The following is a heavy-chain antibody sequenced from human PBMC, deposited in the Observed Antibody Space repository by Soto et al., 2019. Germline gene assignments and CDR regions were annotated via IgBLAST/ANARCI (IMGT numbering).Heavy chain of an antibody. D-gene: IGHD2-8*01. J-gene: IGHJ4*02. CDR1: GFTFNSYG. CDR2: ISHDGTNK. V-gene: IGHV3-30*18. Sequence: QVQLVESGGGVVQPGRSLRLSCAASGFTFNSYGMHWVRQAPGKGLEWVASISHDGTNKYYVDSVKGRFTISRDNSKSTLDLQMNSLRAEDTAVYYCEKTPGEMYYSSWFDCWGQGTLVTVSS. CDR3: EKTPGEMYYSSWFDC.